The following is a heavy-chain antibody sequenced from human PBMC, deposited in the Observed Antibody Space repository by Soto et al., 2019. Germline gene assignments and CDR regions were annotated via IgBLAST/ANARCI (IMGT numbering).Heavy chain of an antibody. D-gene: IGHD3-3*01. CDR3: ARGVTVFGLVSRFWFDP. J-gene: IGHJ5*02. CDR1: GGSIGSGDDS. V-gene: IGHV4-30-4*01. Sequence: PSETLSLTCTVSGGSIGSGDDSWSWVRQSPGKGLEWIGHIYNSGITYYNPSLKSRVVISIDTSRNQFSLRLNSLTAADRAVYFCARGVTVFGLVSRFWFDPWGQGTVVTVSS. CDR2: IYNSGIT.